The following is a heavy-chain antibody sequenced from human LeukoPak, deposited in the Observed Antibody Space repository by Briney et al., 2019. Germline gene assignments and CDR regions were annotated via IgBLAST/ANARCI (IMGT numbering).Heavy chain of an antibody. J-gene: IGHJ4*02. CDR3: ARDEYSGGYYIY. V-gene: IGHV3-21*01. CDR2: ISSSSSYI. Sequence: GGSLRLSCAASGFTFSSYSMNWVRQAPGKGLEWVSSISSSSSYIYYADSVKGRFTISRDNAKNSLYLQMNSLRAEDTAVYYCARDEYSGGYYIYWGQGTLVTVSS. CDR1: GFTFSSYS. D-gene: IGHD1-26*01.